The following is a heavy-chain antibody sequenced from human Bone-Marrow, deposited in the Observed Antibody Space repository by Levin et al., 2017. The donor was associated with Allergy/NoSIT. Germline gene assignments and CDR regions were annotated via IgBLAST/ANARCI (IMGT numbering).Heavy chain of an antibody. J-gene: IGHJ4*02. D-gene: IGHD2-15*01. CDR3: TRLDCSGGSCFFRY. CDR1: GFTFSGYA. Sequence: PGGSLRLSCAASGFTFSGYAIHWVRQAPGKGLEWVGRIRSKTNSFATAYAASVKGNFTISRDDSKNMAYLQMNSLKTEDTAVYYCTRLDCSGGSCFFRYWGQGTLVTVSS. CDR2: IRSKTNSFAT. V-gene: IGHV3-73*01.